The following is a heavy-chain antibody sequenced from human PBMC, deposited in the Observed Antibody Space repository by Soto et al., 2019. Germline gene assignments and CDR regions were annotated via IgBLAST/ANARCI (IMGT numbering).Heavy chain of an antibody. V-gene: IGHV1-69*01. CDR3: ARDGGRHSGWIDY. Sequence: QVQLVQSGAEVKKPGSSVKVSCKASGGTFSSYSINWVRPAPGQGLEWMGEIIPIFATAKYAQKFQGRVTITADESTSTAYVVLISLTSEDTAVYYCARDGGRHSGWIDYWGQGTLVTVSS. CDR2: IIPIFATA. J-gene: IGHJ4*02. D-gene: IGHD1-26*01. CDR1: GGTFSSYS.